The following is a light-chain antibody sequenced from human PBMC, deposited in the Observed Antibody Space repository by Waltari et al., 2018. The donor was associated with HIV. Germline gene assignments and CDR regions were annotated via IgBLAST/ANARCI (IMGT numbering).Light chain of an antibody. Sequence: EIVMTQSPVTLSVSPGERATLSCRASQTVSTNLAWYQQEPGQAPRLLVYGASTRATGIPARFSGSGSGTEFTLTISSLQSEDFAVYYCQQYINWPPLTFGGGTKVEIK. CDR1: QTVSTN. CDR2: GAS. J-gene: IGKJ4*01. CDR3: QQYINWPPLT. V-gene: IGKV3-15*01.